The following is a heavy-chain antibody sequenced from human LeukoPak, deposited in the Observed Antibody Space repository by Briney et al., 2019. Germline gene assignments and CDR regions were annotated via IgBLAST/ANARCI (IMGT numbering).Heavy chain of an antibody. CDR3: AKDKRESSGWYGGVDY. D-gene: IGHD6-19*01. Sequence: GGSLRLSCTASGFTFSNYVMSWVRQAPGKGLEWVSAIYGSGANAYYADSVKGRFTISRDNSKNTLYLQMNSLRAEDTAVYYCAKDKRESSGWYGGVDYWGQRTLVTVSS. CDR2: IYGSGANA. CDR1: GFTFSNYV. J-gene: IGHJ4*02. V-gene: IGHV3-23*01.